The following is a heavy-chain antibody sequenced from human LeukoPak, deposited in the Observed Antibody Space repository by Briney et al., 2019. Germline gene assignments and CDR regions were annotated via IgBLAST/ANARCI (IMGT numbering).Heavy chain of an antibody. CDR2: ISYDGSNK. CDR3: ARDGTIPFDY. J-gene: IGHJ4*02. CDR1: GFTFSSYA. Sequence: PGRSLRLSCAASGFTFSSYAMHWVRQAPGKGLEWVAVISYDGSNKYYADSVKGRFTISRDNSKNTLYLQMNSLRAEDTAVYYCARDGTIPFDYWGRGTLVTVSS. V-gene: IGHV3-30-3*01. D-gene: IGHD1-26*01.